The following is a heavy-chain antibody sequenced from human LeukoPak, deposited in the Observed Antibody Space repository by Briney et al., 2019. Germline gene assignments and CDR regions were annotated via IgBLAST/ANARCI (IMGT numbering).Heavy chain of an antibody. CDR3: ARDPVATILPYYYYMDV. D-gene: IGHD5-12*01. CDR2: ISGSGGST. Sequence: GGSLRLSCAASGFTFSSYAMSWVRQAPGKGLEWVSAISGSGGSTYYADSVKGRFTISRDNSKNTLYLQMNSLRAEDTAVYYCARDPVATILPYYYYMDVWGKGTTVTVSS. CDR1: GFTFSSYA. V-gene: IGHV3-23*01. J-gene: IGHJ6*03.